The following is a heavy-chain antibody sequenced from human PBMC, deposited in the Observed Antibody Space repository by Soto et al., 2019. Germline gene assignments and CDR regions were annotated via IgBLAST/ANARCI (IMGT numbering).Heavy chain of an antibody. V-gene: IGHV3-23*01. CDR3: AKDMQRYSSGYYYVAVPFDY. D-gene: IGHD3-22*01. J-gene: IGHJ4*02. Sequence: GGSLRLSCAASGFTFSSYAMSWGRQAPGKGLEWVSAISGSGDITYYADSVRGRFTISRDNSEDTLYLQMNSLRAEDTAVYYCAKDMQRYSSGYYYVAVPFDYWGQGTLVTVSS. CDR1: GFTFSSYA. CDR2: ISGSGDIT.